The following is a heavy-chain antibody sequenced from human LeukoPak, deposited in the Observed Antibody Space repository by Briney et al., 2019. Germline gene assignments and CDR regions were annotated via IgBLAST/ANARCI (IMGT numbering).Heavy chain of an antibody. CDR2: IYYSGST. J-gene: IGHJ5*02. CDR1: GGSISSYY. D-gene: IGHD3-22*01. Sequence: SETLSLTCTGSGGSISSYYWSWIRQPPGKGLEGMGYIYYSGSTNYNPSLKSRVTISVDTSKDQFSLKLSSVTAADTAVYYCARGLDYYDSSGGFDPWGQGTLVTVSS. V-gene: IGHV4-59*01. CDR3: ARGLDYYDSSGGFDP.